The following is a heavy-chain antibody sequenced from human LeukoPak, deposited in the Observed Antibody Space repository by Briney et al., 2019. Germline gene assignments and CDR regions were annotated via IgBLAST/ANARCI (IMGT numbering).Heavy chain of an antibody. Sequence: PGGSLRLSCAASGFTFNNYGMLWVRQAPGKGLEWVAVTSYDGSDKHHADPVKGRFTIARDNSKNTLYLQMNSLRTEDTAVYYCAKIATQWELVHSWYFDFWGRGTLVTVSS. V-gene: IGHV3-30*18. CDR2: TSYDGSDK. CDR1: GFTFNNYG. CDR3: AKIATQWELVHSWYFDF. D-gene: IGHD1-26*01. J-gene: IGHJ2*01.